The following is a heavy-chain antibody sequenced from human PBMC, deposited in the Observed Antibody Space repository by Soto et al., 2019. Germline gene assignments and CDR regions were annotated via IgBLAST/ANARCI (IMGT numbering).Heavy chain of an antibody. D-gene: IGHD6-13*01. Sequence: AVSGGSISSSNWWSWVRHPPGKGLEWIGEIYHSGSTNYNPSLKSRVTISVDKSKNQFSLKLSSVTAADTALYYCVKDKWYNNTWYLDYWGQGTLVTVSS. CDR3: VKDKWYNNTWYLDY. V-gene: IGHV4-4*02. CDR1: GGSISSSNW. CDR2: IYHSGST. J-gene: IGHJ4*02.